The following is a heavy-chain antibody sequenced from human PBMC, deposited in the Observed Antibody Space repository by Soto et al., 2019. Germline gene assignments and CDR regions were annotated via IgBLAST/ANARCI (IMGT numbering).Heavy chain of an antibody. V-gene: IGHV4-61*01. D-gene: IGHD3-16*01. CDR3: ARAFGRGRPFDY. CDR2: IYYSGST. CDR1: GGSVSSGSYY. Sequence: SETLSLTCTVSGGSVSSGSYYWCWIRQPPGKGLEWIGYIYYSGSTNYNPPLKSRVTIAVDTSKNQFSLKLSSGTAADTAVYYCARAFGRGRPFDYWGQGTLVTVSS. J-gene: IGHJ4*02.